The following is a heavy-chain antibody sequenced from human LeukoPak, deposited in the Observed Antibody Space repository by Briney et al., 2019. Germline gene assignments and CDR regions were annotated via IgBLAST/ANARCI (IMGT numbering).Heavy chain of an antibody. V-gene: IGHV3-33*06. CDR3: AKDHHGDYHN. CDR2: TWYDGSKK. Sequence: GGSLRLSCATSGFTFGNYGFYWVRQAPCKGLEWVALTWYDGSKKFYADSVKGRFTISRDDSKNALYLQMNSLRAEDTAVYYCAKDHHGDYHNWGQGTLVTVSS. J-gene: IGHJ4*02. CDR1: GFTFGNYG. D-gene: IGHD4-17*01.